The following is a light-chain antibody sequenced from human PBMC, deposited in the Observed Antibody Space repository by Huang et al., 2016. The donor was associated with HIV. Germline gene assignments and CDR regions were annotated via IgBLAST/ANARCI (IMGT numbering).Light chain of an antibody. CDR2: TAS. J-gene: IGKJ1*01. CDR1: QSISTY. Sequence: DIQMTQSPSSLSASIGDTVTITCRASQSISTYLNWYQHKQGRAPRLLIYTASTLQSGVPPRFSGSGSGTNFSLTITSLQVEDYATYYCQQSYRAVGAFGQGTKVEIK. V-gene: IGKV1-39*01. CDR3: QQSYRAVGA.